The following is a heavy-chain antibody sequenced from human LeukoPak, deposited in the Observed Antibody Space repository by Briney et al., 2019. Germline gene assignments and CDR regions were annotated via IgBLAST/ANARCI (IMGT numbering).Heavy chain of an antibody. CDR1: GFIFSTYS. V-gene: IGHV3-21*01. J-gene: IGHJ4*02. D-gene: IGHD5-24*01. CDR2: ISSSTSYI. Sequence: AGGSLRLSCAASGFIFSTYSMNWVRQAPGKGLEWVSSISSSTSYIYYADSVKGRFTISRDNAKNSLYLQMNSLRTEDTAMYYCARGTERWLVVVFDYWGQGTLVTVSS. CDR3: ARGTERWLVVVFDY.